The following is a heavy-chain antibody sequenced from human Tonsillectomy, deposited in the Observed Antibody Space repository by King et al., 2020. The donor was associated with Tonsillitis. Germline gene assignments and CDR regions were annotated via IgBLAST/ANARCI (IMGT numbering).Heavy chain of an antibody. CDR3: ARVLVDKYAPAVGRFFDY. CDR2: ISAYNGNT. Sequence: QLVQSGAEVKKPGASVKVSCKASGYTFTSYGISWVRQAPGQGLEWMGWISAYNGNTNYAQKLQGRVTMTTDTSTSTAYMELRSLRSDDTAVYYCARVLVDKYAPAVGRFFDYWGQGTLVTVSS. CDR1: GYTFTSYG. J-gene: IGHJ4*02. D-gene: IGHD2-8*02. V-gene: IGHV1-18*01.